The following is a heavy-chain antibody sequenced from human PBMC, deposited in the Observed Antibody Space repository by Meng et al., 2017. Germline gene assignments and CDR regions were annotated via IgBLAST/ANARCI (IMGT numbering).Heavy chain of an antibody. CDR3: ARVGTTDAF. D-gene: IGHD2-2*01. V-gene: IGHV1-69*06. J-gene: IGHJ4*02. CDR1: GGSFSSYA. CDR2: IITIFGTA. Sequence: QVQMVQDGAGAKTPGSSVKVSCKASGGSFSSYAISWVRQAPGQGLEWTGGIITIFGTANYAQKFQGRVTITADKSTSTAYMELSSLRSEDTAVYYCARVGTTDAFWGQGTLVTVSS.